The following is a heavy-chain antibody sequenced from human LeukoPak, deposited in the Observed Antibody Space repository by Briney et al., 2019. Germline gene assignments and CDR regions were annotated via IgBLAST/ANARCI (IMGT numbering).Heavy chain of an antibody. J-gene: IGHJ4*02. CDR2: TSGSGGST. D-gene: IGHD2-2*01. CDR3: AKVGPSYVDF. V-gene: IGHV3-23*01. Sequence: PGGSLRLSCAASGFTFSTYWMHWVRQAPGKGLEWVSATSGSGGSTYYVDSVKGRFTISRDNSKNTLYLQMNSLRAEDTAVYYCAKVGPSYVDFWGQGTLVTVSS. CDR1: GFTFSTYW.